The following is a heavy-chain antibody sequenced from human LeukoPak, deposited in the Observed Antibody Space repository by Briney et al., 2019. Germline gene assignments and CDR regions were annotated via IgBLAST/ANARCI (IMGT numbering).Heavy chain of an antibody. CDR2: MNPNSGNT. CDR1: GYTFTSYD. Sequence: ASVKVSCKASGYTFTSYDINWERQATGQGLEWMGWMNPNSGNTGYAQKFQGRVTMTRNTSISTAYMELSSLRSEDTAVYYCASRAPYDSSGYYYYYYMDVWGKGTTVTVSS. D-gene: IGHD3-22*01. J-gene: IGHJ6*03. CDR3: ASRAPYDSSGYYYYYYMDV. V-gene: IGHV1-8*01.